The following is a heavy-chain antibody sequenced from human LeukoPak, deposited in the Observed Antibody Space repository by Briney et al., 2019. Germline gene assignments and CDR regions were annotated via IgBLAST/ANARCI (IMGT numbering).Heavy chain of an antibody. D-gene: IGHD3-10*01. CDR2: ISERGGST. CDR1: GISLSNYG. Sequence: GGSLRLSCVVSGISLSNYGMTWVRQAPGKGLEWVSYISERGGSTTYADSVKGRFTISRDTSLNTLYLQLNSLRAEDTAVYFCAKRGVVIRGILVIGYHQEAYHYDFWGQGVLVTVSS. CDR3: AKRGVVIRGILVIGYHQEAYHYDF. J-gene: IGHJ4*02. V-gene: IGHV3-23*01.